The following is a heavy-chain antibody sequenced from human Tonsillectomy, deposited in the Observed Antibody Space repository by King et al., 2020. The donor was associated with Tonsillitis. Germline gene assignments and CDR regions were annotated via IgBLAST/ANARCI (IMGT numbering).Heavy chain of an antibody. CDR3: TRHTSSLLKLDP. J-gene: IGHJ5*02. CDR1: VASIRTSY. V-gene: IGHV4-59*08. Sequence: VQLQESGPGLVKPSETLSLTCAVSVASIRTSYCRLIRHPPWPLLSCLCSLHCLVLPHYNPSLNSRATISVDTSKNQFSLKVDSVTAADTAVYYCTRHTSSLLKLDPWGQGTLVTVSS. D-gene: IGHD2-2*01. CDR2: LHCLVLP.